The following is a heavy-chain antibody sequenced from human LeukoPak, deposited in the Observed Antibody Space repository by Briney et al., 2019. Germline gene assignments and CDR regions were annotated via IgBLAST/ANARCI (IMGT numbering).Heavy chain of an antibody. D-gene: IGHD4-17*01. CDR2: INHSGST. V-gene: IGHV4-34*01. Sequence: PSETLSLTCAVYGGSFSGYYWSWIRQPPGKGLEWIGEINHSGSTNYNPSLKSRVTISVDTSKNQFSLKLSSVTAADTAVYYCAARDTVTTASSPSPPPEYFQHWGQDTLVTVSS. J-gene: IGHJ1*01. CDR1: GGSFSGYY. CDR3: AARDTVTTASSPSPPPEYFQH.